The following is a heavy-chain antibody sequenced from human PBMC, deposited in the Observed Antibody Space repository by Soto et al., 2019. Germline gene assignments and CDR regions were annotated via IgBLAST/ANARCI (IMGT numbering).Heavy chain of an antibody. Sequence: PSETLSLTCTVSGGSISSYYWSWIRQPPGKGLEWIGYIYYSGSTNYNPSLKSRVTISVDTSKNQFSLKLSSVTAVDTAVYYCARDNDYPYGMDVWGQGTTVTVSS. D-gene: IGHD5-12*01. J-gene: IGHJ6*02. CDR1: GGSISSYY. CDR3: ARDNDYPYGMDV. V-gene: IGHV4-59*01. CDR2: IYYSGST.